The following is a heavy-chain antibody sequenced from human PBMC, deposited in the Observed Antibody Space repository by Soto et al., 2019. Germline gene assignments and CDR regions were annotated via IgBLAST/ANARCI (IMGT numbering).Heavy chain of an antibody. V-gene: IGHV3-33*01. CDR2: IWYDGSNK. CDR3: ARGQLQTGTYEFDY. D-gene: IGHD1-1*01. J-gene: IGHJ4*02. Sequence: GGSLRLSCAASGFTFSSYGMHWVRQAPGKGLEWVAVIWYDGSNKYYADSVKGRFTISRDNSKNTLYLQMNSLRAEDTAVYYCARGQLQTGTYEFDYWGQGTLVTVSS. CDR1: GFTFSSYG.